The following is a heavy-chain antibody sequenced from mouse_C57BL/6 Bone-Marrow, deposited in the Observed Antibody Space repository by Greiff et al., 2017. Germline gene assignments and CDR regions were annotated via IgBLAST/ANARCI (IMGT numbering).Heavy chain of an antibody. CDR1: GFTFSDYG. CDR2: ISSGSSTI. Sequence: EVMLVESGGGLVKPGGSLKLSCAASGFTFSDYGMHWVRQAPEKGLEWVAYISSGSSTIYYADTVKGRFPISRDNAKDTLFLQMPSLRSEDTAMYYCARSSTGDAMDYWGQGTSGTVSS. CDR3: ARSSTGDAMDY. J-gene: IGHJ4*01. D-gene: IGHD1-1*01. V-gene: IGHV5-17*01.